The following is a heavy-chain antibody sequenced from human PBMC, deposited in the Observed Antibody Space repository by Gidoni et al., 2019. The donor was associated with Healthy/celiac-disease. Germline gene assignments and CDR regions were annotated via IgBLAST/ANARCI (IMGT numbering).Heavy chain of an antibody. CDR3: ARAAVGSDCSSTSCYFSYYGMDV. V-gene: IGHV1-2*04. J-gene: IGHJ6*02. CDR2: INPNSGGT. D-gene: IGHD2-2*01. Sequence: QVQLVQSGAEVKKPGASVKVSCKASGYTFTGDYMHWVRQAPGQGFEWMGWINPNSGGTNYAQKFQGWVTMTRDTSISTAYMELSRLRSDDTAVYYCARAAVGSDCSSTSCYFSYYGMDVWGQGTTVTVSS. CDR1: GYTFTGDY.